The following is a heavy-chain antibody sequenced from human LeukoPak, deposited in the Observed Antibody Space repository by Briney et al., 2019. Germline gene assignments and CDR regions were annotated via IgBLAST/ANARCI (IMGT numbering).Heavy chain of an antibody. Sequence: GGSLRLSCAASGFTFSSYAMSWVRQAPGKGLEWVSAISGSGSSTYYADSVRGRFTISRDNSKNTLYLQMNSLRAEDTAVYYCAKNPASPPSPGYMDVWGKGTTVTVSS. J-gene: IGHJ6*03. D-gene: IGHD2-15*01. CDR3: AKNPASPPSPGYMDV. V-gene: IGHV3-23*01. CDR2: ISGSGSST. CDR1: GFTFSSYA.